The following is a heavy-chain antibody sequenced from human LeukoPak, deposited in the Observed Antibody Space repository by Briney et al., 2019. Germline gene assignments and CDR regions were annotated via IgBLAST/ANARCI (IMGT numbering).Heavy chain of an antibody. CDR1: GGSVSSGSYY. D-gene: IGHD1-26*01. V-gene: IGHV4-61*01. J-gene: IGHJ4*02. CDR2: IYYSGST. CDR3: ARGRDGIVGATDFDY. Sequence: NASETLSLTCTVSGGSVSSGSYYWSWIRQPPGKGLEWIGYIYYSGSTNYNPSLKSRVTISVDTSKNQFSLKLSSVTAADTAVYYCARGRDGIVGATDFDYWGQGTLVTVSS.